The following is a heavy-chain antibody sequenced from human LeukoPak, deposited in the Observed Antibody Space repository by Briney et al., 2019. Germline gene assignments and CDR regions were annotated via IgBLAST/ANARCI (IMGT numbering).Heavy chain of an antibody. Sequence: SETLSLTCTVSGYSISSGYYRGWIRQPPGKGLEWIGSIYHSGSTYYNPSLKSRVTISVDTSKNQFSLKLSSVTAADTAVYYCARDLSGWDQFDYWGQGTLVTVSS. CDR3: ARDLSGWDQFDY. V-gene: IGHV4-38-2*02. CDR2: IYHSGST. CDR1: GYSISSGYY. D-gene: IGHD6-19*01. J-gene: IGHJ4*02.